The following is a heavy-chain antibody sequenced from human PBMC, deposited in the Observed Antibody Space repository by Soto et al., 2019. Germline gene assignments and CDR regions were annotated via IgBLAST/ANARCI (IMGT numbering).Heavy chain of an antibody. V-gene: IGHV4-4*02. CDR2: FYHSAAT. CDR3: MRNGYYSLDV. Sequence: QVQLQESGPGLVRPSGTLSLTCAVSGDSIIVTVLCSWVRQSPGKGLDWIVEFYHSAATNSNPSLKSRVTISVDTTRNHVSLNLGSVTAADTAVYNWMRNGYYSLDVWGKGTTDNVSS. CDR1: GDSIIVTVL. J-gene: IGHJ6*04. D-gene: IGHD3-22*01.